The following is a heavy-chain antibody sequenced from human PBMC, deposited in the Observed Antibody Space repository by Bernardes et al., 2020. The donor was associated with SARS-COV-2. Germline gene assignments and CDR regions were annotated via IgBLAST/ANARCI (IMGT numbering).Heavy chain of an antibody. D-gene: IGHD6-19*01. CDR2: INHSGST. V-gene: IGHV4-34*01. J-gene: IGHJ5*02. CDR3: ARGRYSSGWYGGRGWFDP. CDR1: GGSFSGYY. Sequence: SETLSLTCAVYGGSFSGYYWSWIRQPPGKGLEWIGEINHSGSTNYNPSLKSRVTISVDTSKNQFSLKLSSVTAADTTVYYCARGRYSSGWYGGRGWFDPWGQGTLVTVSS.